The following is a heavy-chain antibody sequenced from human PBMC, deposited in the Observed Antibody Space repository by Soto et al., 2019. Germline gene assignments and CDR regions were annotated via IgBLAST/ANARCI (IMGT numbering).Heavy chain of an antibody. CDR1: GFSLSNARMG. D-gene: IGHD3-16*01. J-gene: IGHJ3*02. Sequence: SGPTLVNPTETLTLTCTVSGFSLSNARMGVSWIRQPPGKALEWLAHIFSNDEKSYSTSLKSRLTITKDTSKSQLALTMTNMEPVDTAAYYCARAPSYDSRSSCHSLHEAFEIWGQGTLVPVSS. CDR3: ARAPSYDSRSSCHSLHEAFEI. CDR2: IFSNDEK. V-gene: IGHV2-26*01.